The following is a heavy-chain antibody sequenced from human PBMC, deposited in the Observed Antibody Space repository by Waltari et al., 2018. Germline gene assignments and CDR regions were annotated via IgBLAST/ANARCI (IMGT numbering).Heavy chain of an antibody. CDR3: ARDPPGVAAAGPGRG. D-gene: IGHD6-25*01. J-gene: IGHJ4*02. V-gene: IGHV3-66*02. CDR1: GITVGNNY. CDR2: IYSSGRT. Sequence: EVQLVESGGGLVQPGGSLRLSCAASGITVGNNYMSWGRQAPGKGLELISLIYSSGRTDYADSVKGRFTISRDNSKNTLYLQMNSLRSEDTAVYFCARDPPGVAAAGPGRGWGQGTLVTVSS.